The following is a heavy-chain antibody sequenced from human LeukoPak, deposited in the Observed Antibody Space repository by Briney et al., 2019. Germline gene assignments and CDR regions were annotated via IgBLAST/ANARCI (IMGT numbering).Heavy chain of an antibody. CDR2: VFYTGET. CDR1: GGSVDTSDYY. CDR3: ARVFDS. J-gene: IGHJ4*02. Sequence: SETLSLTCTVSGGSVDTSDYYWGWIRQSPVKGLEWIGDVFYTGETNYNPSLRGRATISIDTSKNQFSLKLTYVTAADTAVYYCARVFDSWGQGTLVTVSS. V-gene: IGHV4-39*07.